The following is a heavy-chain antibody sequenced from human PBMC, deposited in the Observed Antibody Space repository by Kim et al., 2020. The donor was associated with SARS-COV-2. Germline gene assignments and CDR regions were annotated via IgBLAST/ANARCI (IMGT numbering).Heavy chain of an antibody. Sequence: GESLKISCKGSGYSFTTYWIGWVRQMPGKGLEWMGIIYPGDSDTTYSPSFQGQVTISVDKSINTAYLQWSSLKASDTAMYYCARRSSSWELFPWGQGTLVTVSS. CDR2: IYPGDSDT. CDR3: ARRSSSWELFP. D-gene: IGHD1-26*01. CDR1: GYSFTTYW. J-gene: IGHJ5*02. V-gene: IGHV5-51*01.